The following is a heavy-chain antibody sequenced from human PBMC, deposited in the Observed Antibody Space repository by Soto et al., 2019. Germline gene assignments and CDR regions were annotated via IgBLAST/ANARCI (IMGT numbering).Heavy chain of an antibody. CDR3: AQLGLMTFSHKDYCIH. D-gene: IGHD3-10*01. V-gene: IGHV3-23*01. CDR1: GFSFDNYA. Sequence: EVQLLESGGDLVQPGGSLRLSWVASGFSFDNYAMSWVRQAPGKGLDWVSASKSDGSSTYYAASVKDRFIISRDNTKNTLYLQLNSLRAEDTAVYYCAQLGLMTFSHKDYCIHGGRGTLVTVSS. CDR2: SKSDGSST. J-gene: IGHJ4*02.